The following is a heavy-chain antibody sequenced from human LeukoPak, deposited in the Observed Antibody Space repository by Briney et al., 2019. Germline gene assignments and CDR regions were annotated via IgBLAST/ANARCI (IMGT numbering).Heavy chain of an antibody. V-gene: IGHV1-2*02. CDR3: ARAQSESTGHYDFFEY. J-gene: IGHJ4*02. D-gene: IGHD3-9*01. CDR2: INPDTGKT. Sequence: GASVKVSCRGSGYTFSNHHLHWVRQAPEQGLEWMGWINPDTGKTNFAQKFEGRVTMTRETSINTAYMELSRLGPDDTAIYYCARAQSESTGHYDFFEYWGRGSLVTVSS. CDR1: GYTFSNHH.